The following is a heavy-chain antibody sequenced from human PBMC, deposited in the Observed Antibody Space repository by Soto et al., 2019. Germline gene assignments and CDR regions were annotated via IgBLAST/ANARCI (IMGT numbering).Heavy chain of an antibody. CDR3: ARHLISTKSYGREYDGFDI. CDR2: IWPGDSDA. CDR1: GYNFATYW. V-gene: IGHV5-51*01. D-gene: IGHD3-16*01. J-gene: IGHJ3*02. Sequence: LGESLKISCKGSGYNFATYWIAWVRQMPGKGPEWMGIIWPGDSDAWYIPSFQGQVTISADKSISTAYLQWSSLEASDTAMYYCARHLISTKSYGREYDGFDIWGQGTMVTVSS.